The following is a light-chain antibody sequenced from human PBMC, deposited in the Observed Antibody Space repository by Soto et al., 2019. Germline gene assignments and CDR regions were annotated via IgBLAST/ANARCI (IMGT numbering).Light chain of an antibody. CDR3: SSYPSSVSLL. Sequence: QSALTQPASVSGSPGQSITISCTGTSSDIGGFNYVSWYRQHPGKAPKVIIYDVSNRPSGVSNRFSGSKSGSTASLTISGLQAEDEADYYSSSYPSSVSLLFGGGTKLTVL. CDR2: DVS. CDR1: SSDIGGFNY. V-gene: IGLV2-14*01. J-gene: IGLJ2*01.